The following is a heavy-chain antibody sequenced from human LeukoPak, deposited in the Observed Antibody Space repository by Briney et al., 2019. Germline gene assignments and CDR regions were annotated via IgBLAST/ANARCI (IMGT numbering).Heavy chain of an antibody. CDR3: VGVETITMVRGASGDV. CDR1: GFTFSSYA. V-gene: IGHV3-30*14. CDR2: ISYDGSNK. D-gene: IGHD3-10*01. J-gene: IGHJ6*04. Sequence: GRSLRLSCAASGFTFSSYAMHWVRQAPGKGLEWVAVISYDGSNKYYADSVKGRFTTSRDNSKNTLDLQMNSLSVEDTAVYYCVGVETITMVRGASGDVWGKGTTVTVSS.